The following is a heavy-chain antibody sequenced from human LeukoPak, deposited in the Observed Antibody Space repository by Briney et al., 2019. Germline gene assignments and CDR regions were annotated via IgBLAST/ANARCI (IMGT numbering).Heavy chain of an antibody. CDR1: GGSISGSYNY. CDR2: IHYSGNT. CDR3: ARPTFASYSSGYHY. D-gene: IGHD3-22*01. Sequence: SETLSLTCTVSGGSISGSYNYWGWIRQPPGKGLEWIGSIHYSGNTYYNPSLKSRVTISVDTSENQFSLKLTSVTAADTAVYYCARPTFASYSSGYHYWGQRTLVTVSS. V-gene: IGHV4-39*01. J-gene: IGHJ4*02.